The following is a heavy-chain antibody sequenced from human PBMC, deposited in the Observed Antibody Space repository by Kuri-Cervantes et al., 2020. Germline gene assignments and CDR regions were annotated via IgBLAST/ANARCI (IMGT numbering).Heavy chain of an antibody. J-gene: IGHJ6*02. Sequence: GESLKISCAASGFTFSSYWMSWVRQAPGKGLEWVSVIYSGGSTYYADSVKGRFTISRDNSKNTLYLQMNSLRAEDTAVYYCARGGPSLQYYYYGMDVWGQGTTVTVSS. D-gene: IGHD4-11*01. CDR1: GFTFSSYW. CDR3: ARGGPSLQYYYYGMDV. CDR2: IYSGGST. V-gene: IGHV3-53*01.